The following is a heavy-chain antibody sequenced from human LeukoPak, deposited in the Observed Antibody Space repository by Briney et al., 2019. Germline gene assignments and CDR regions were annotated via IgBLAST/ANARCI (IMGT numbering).Heavy chain of an antibody. CDR3: ARGGQLVRRYYYGLDV. CDR1: GGSISTYY. D-gene: IGHD6-6*01. V-gene: IGHV4-59*01. Sequence: SETLSLTCTVSGGSISTYYWSWIRQPPGKGLEWIGYIYYSGGTNYNPSLKSRVTISVDTSKNQFSLKVSSVTAADTAVYYCARGGQLVRRYYYGLDVWGQGTTVTVSS. J-gene: IGHJ6*02. CDR2: IYYSGGT.